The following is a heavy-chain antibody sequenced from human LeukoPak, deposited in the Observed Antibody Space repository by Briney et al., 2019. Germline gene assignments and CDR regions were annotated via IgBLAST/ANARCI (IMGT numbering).Heavy chain of an antibody. CDR2: TWFDGSSE. CDR1: GFTFSNFA. D-gene: IGHD2-2*01. CDR3: ARDRIRDCSSTSCKGGF. V-gene: IGHV3-33*01. Sequence: GGSLRLSCATSGFTFSNFAMHWVRQTPGKGLEWVALTWFDGSSEYYADSVKGRFTISRDNSKNTLHLQMSSLRAEDTAVYYCARDRIRDCSSTSCKGGFWGQGTLVTVSS. J-gene: IGHJ4*02.